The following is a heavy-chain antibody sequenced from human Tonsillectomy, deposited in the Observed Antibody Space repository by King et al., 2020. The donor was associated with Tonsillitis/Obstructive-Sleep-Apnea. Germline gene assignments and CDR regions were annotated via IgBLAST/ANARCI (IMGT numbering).Heavy chain of an antibody. V-gene: IGHV4-34*01. CDR1: GGSFSGYY. Sequence: QVQLQQWGAGLLKPSENLSLTCAVYGGSFSGYYWSWIRQPPGKGLEWIGEINHSGSTNYNPSLKSRVTISVDTSKNQFSLKLSSVTAADTAVYYCARGEIVVVVAATGLYNWFDPWGQGTLVTVSS. J-gene: IGHJ5*02. D-gene: IGHD2-15*01. CDR2: INHSGST. CDR3: ARGEIVVVVAATGLYNWFDP.